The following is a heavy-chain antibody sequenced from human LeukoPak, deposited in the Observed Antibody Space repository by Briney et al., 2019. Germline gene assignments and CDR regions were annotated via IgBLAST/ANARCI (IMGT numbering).Heavy chain of an antibody. CDR1: GFTFSSYA. CDR3: AIDRSLNRVGATPFDY. V-gene: IGHV3-23*01. Sequence: PGGSLRLSCAASGFTFSSYAMSWVRQAPGKGLEWVSAISGSGGSTYYADSVKGRFTISRDNSKNTLYLQMNSLRAEDTAVYYCAIDRSLNRVGATPFDYWGQGTLVTVSS. CDR2: ISGSGGST. D-gene: IGHD1-26*01. J-gene: IGHJ4*02.